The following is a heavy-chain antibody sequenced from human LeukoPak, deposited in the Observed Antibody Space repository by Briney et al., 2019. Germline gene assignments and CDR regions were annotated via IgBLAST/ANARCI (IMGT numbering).Heavy chain of an antibody. J-gene: IGHJ4*02. V-gene: IGHV4-39*01. CDR3: ASARTSSRSWFTFDY. Sequence: GSLRLSCAASGFTFSSSWMHWVRQAPGKGLEWIGSIYYSGSTYYNPSLKSRVTISADTSKNQLSLKLSSVTAADTAVYYCASARTSSRSWFTFDYWGQGILVTVSS. D-gene: IGHD6-13*01. CDR1: GFTFSSSW. CDR2: IYYSGST.